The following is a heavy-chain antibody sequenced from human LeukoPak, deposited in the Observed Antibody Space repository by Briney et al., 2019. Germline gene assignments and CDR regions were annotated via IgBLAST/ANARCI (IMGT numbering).Heavy chain of an antibody. CDR2: NYYSGST. D-gene: IGHD2-2*01. V-gene: IGHV4-39*01. CDR1: GGSISISVYY. J-gene: IGHJ5*02. CDR3: ARHTLDCSSCTCHSRNNWFDP. Sequence: PSDTLSLTCTVSGGSISISVYYWRWIRQPPGKGLEWIGTNYYSGSTYYNPSLESRITIALDTSKNLFSLRLSSVTAADTAVYYCARHTLDCSSCTCHSRNNWFDPWGQGTLVTVSS.